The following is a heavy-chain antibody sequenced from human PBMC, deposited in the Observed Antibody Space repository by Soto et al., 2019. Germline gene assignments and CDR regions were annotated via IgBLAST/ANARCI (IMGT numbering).Heavy chain of an antibody. Sequence: SVKVSCKASGGTFSSYAISWVRQAPGQGLEWMGGIIPIFGTANYAQKFQGRVTITADESTSTAYMELSSLRSEDTAVYYCARSDADYGGDDYWGQGTLVTVSS. CDR3: ARSDADYGGDDY. V-gene: IGHV1-69*13. CDR2: IIPIFGTA. CDR1: GGTFSSYA. J-gene: IGHJ4*02. D-gene: IGHD4-17*01.